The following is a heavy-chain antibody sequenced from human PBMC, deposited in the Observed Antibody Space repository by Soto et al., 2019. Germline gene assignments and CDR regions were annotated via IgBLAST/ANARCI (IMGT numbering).Heavy chain of an antibody. CDR2: ITSNGGNT. D-gene: IGHD2-21*01. V-gene: IGHV3-64*01. CDR3: ARRIPFGYGMDV. Sequence: EVQLVESGGGLVQPGGSLRLSCAASGFTFSSYAMHWVRQAPGKGLEYVSAITSNGGNTDYASSVKGRFTISRDNSKNTLSLQTGSLRAVDMAVYYCARRIPFGYGMDVWGQGTTVTVSS. J-gene: IGHJ6*02. CDR1: GFTFSSYA.